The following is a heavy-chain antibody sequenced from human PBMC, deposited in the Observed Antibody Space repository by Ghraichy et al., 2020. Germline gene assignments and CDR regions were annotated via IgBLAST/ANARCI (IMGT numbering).Heavy chain of an antibody. J-gene: IGHJ6*02. CDR2: IVPIFGVT. Sequence: SVKVSCKASGGTFRTYAISWVRQAPGQGFEWMGGIVPIFGVTNYAQKFQGRVTITADDSTGTAYMELRSLRSDDTAIYYCARPDVYRGERHYYYAMDVWGQGTAVSVPS. D-gene: IGHD2-8*01. CDR3: ARPDVYRGERHYYYAMDV. V-gene: IGHV1-69*13. CDR1: GGTFRTYA.